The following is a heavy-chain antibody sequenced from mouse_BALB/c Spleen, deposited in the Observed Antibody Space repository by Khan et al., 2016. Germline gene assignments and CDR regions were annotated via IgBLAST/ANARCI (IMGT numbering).Heavy chain of an antibody. CDR3: ARLHYYGYMNY. CDR1: GFDFSRYW. Sequence: EVKLLESGGGLVQPGGSLKLSCAASGFDFSRYWMSWVRQAPGKGLEWIGEINPGSSTINYTPSLKDKFIISRDNAKNTLYLQMSKVISEDTALYFCARLHYYGYMNYWGQGTTLTVSS. CDR2: INPGSSTI. V-gene: IGHV4-1*02. J-gene: IGHJ2*01. D-gene: IGHD1-2*01.